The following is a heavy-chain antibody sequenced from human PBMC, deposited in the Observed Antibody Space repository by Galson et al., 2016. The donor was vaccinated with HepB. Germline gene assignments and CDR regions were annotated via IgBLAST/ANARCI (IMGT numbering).Heavy chain of an antibody. V-gene: IGHV3-74*01. CDR1: GFTISRYW. CDR2: IAFDGTTT. D-gene: IGHD4-11*01. CDR3: VRGGGNYAPYDY. J-gene: IGHJ4*02. Sequence: SLRLSCAASGFTISRYWMHWVRQTPGKGLVWVSRIAFDGTTTTYADSVKGRFIISRDNAKNTLDLQMNSLRAEDTAAYYCVRGGGNYAPYDYWGQGTLVTASS.